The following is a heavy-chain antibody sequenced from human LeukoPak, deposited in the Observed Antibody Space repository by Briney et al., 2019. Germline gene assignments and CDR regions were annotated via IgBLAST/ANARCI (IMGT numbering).Heavy chain of an antibody. J-gene: IGHJ5*02. D-gene: IGHD1-7*01. CDR3: ARDRLAYNWNYGYFWFDP. CDR2: INPNSGGT. Sequence: ASVTVSCKASGYTFTGYYMHWVRQAPGQGLEWMGWINPNSGGTNYAQKFQGRVTMTRDTSISTAYMELSRLRSDDTAVYYCARDRLAYNWNYGYFWFDPWGQGTLVTVSS. V-gene: IGHV1-2*02. CDR1: GYTFTGYY.